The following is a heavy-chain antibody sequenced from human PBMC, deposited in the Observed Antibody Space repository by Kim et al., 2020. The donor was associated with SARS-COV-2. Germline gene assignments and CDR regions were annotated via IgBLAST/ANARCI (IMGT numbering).Heavy chain of an antibody. J-gene: IGHJ6*01. V-gene: IGHV3-11*04. CDR2: ISGSGNII. CDR3: ARDENCSGGSCYSYIGMDV. Sequence: GGSLRLSCAASGFTFSDYYMSWVRQAPGQGLEWVSYISGSGNIIYYADSVKGRFTVSRDNAKSSLYLQMKSLRVEDTAVYYCARDENCSGGSCYSYIGMDVSGRGATVTLPS. D-gene: IGHD2-15*01. CDR1: GFTFSDYY.